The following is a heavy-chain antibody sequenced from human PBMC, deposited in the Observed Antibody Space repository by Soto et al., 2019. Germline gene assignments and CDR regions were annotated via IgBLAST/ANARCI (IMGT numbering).Heavy chain of an antibody. Sequence: PGGSLRLSCAASGFTFSSYAMHWVRQAPGKGLEWVAVISYDGSNKYYADSVKGRFTISRDNSKNTLYLQMNGLRAEDTAVYYCARGGWRSSSRNGDYYYGMDVWGQGTTVTVSS. CDR3: ARGGWRSSSRNGDYYYGMDV. D-gene: IGHD6-13*01. CDR2: ISYDGSNK. J-gene: IGHJ6*02. CDR1: GFTFSSYA. V-gene: IGHV3-30-3*01.